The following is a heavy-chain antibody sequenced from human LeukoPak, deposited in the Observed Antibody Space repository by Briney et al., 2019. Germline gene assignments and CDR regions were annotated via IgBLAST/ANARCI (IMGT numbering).Heavy chain of an antibody. V-gene: IGHV4-61*02. J-gene: IGHJ5*02. D-gene: IGHD3-10*01. CDR1: GGSISSGSYY. Sequence: PSETLSLTCTVSGGSISSGSYYWSWIRQPAGKGLEWIGRVYSSGSTDYDPSLKSRLSVSVDTSKIQFSLRLSSVTVADTAVYYCARTPLRGATFFTSYPNWFDTWGQGTLVTVSS. CDR3: ARTPLRGATFFTSYPNWFDT. CDR2: VYSSGST.